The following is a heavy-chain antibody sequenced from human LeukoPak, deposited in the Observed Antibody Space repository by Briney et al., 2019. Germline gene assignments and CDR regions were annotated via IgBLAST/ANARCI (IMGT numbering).Heavy chain of an antibody. CDR3: AKAPIVVVPYYYYYMDV. J-gene: IGHJ6*03. CDR1: GFTFSSYT. V-gene: IGHV3-21*04. Sequence: PGGSLRLSCAASGFTFSSYTMNWVRQAPGKGLEWVSSISSSSSYIYYVDSVKGRFTISRDNAKKSLYLQMNSLRAEDTAVYYCAKAPIVVVPYYYYYMDVWGKGTTVTVSS. CDR2: ISSSSSYI. D-gene: IGHD2-21*01.